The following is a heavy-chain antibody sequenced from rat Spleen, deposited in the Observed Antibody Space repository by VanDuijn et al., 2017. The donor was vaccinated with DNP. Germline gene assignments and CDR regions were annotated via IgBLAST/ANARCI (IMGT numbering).Heavy chain of an antibody. D-gene: IGHD1-2*01. J-gene: IGHJ4*01. CDR3: ATSGDAIAAPPMDA. Sequence: EVQLVESGGGLVQPGRSLKLSCAASGFTFSDYNMAWVRQAPKKGLEWVATIIYDGSRTYYRDSVKGRFTISRDNAKSTLYLQMDSLRSEDTATYYCATSGDAIAAPPMDAWGQGTSVTVSS. CDR2: IIYDGSRT. V-gene: IGHV5S10*01. CDR1: GFTFSDYN.